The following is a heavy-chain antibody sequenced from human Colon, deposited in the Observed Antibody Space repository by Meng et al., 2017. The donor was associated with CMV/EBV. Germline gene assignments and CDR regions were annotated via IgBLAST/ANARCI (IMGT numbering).Heavy chain of an antibody. CDR1: GYTFNGYF. J-gene: IGHJ4*02. CDR3: ATFGGDFDY. D-gene: IGHD3-3*01. CDR2: INPVTGDT. V-gene: IGHV1-2*02. Sequence: QVQLVQSGAEVKEPGASVKVSCKTSGYTFNGYFMHWVRQVPGQGLEWMGWINPVTGDTSYAQKFQVRVTMTRDTSISTAYMELSSLRSDDTAVYYCATFGGDFDYWGQGTLVTVSS.